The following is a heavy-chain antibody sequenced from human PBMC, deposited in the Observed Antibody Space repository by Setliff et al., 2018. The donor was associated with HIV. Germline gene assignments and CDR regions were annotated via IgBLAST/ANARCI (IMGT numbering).Heavy chain of an antibody. J-gene: IGHJ4*02. CDR2: INPGDGST. CDR1: GYTFTSYY. D-gene: IGHD3-16*01. Sequence: ASVKVSCKASGYTFTSYYIYWVRQAPGQGLQWMGIINPGDGSTIYAQKFQGRVTMTRDTSTSPLYMELSSVRSEDTAVYYCARDATYDYVWGTSSLVLDYWGQGTLVTVSS. CDR3: ARDATYDYVWGTSSLVLDY. V-gene: IGHV1-46*01.